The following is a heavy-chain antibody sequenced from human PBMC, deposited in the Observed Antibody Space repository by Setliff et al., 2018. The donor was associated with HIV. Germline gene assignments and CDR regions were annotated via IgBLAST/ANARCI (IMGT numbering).Heavy chain of an antibody. D-gene: IGHD6-19*01. CDR3: ARAPYRSGWYGVDY. J-gene: IGHJ4*02. CDR1: GYTFSNYG. CDR2: VNPLLGLT. V-gene: IGHV1-46*04. Sequence: ASVKVSCKASGYTFSNYGISWVRQAPGQGLEWVGIVNPLLGLTSHSQKLQGRVTLTWDTSTNTVYMELTTLTSEDTAYYYCARAPYRSGWYGVDYWGQGTRVTVSS.